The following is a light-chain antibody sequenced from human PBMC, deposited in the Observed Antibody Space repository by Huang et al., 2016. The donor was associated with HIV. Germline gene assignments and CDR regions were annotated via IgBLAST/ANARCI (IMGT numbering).Light chain of an antibody. CDR3: QQRRNWPPYT. Sequence: EVVLTQSPATLSLSPGERATLSCRASQGVSSSFAGYQQKPGQAPRLLIYAASVRATGRPARFSGSASGTDFTLTISSLEPEDFAVYYCQQRRNWPPYTFGQGTKLEIK. CDR1: QGVSSS. J-gene: IGKJ2*01. CDR2: AAS. V-gene: IGKV3-11*01.